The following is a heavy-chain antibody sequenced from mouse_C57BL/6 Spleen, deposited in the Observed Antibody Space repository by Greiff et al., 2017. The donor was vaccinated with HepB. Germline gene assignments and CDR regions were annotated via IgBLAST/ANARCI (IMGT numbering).Heavy chain of an antibody. D-gene: IGHD1-1*01. Sequence: EVQLQESGPGLVKPSQSLSLTCSVTGYSITSGYYWNWIRQFPGNKLEWMGYISYDGSNNYNPSLKNRISITRDTSKNQFFLKLNSVTTEDTATYYCARDGTTVVAYYAMDYWGQGTSVTVSS. CDR3: ARDGTTVVAYYAMDY. J-gene: IGHJ4*01. CDR2: ISYDGSN. V-gene: IGHV3-6*01. CDR1: GYSITSGYY.